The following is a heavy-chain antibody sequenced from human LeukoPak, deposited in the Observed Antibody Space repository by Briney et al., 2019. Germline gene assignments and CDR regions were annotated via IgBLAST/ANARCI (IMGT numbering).Heavy chain of an antibody. J-gene: IGHJ3*01. CDR2: ISGSGSDI. CDR1: GFSFSNSY. D-gene: IGHD3-16*02. CDR3: AREYRDAFDV. Sequence: PGGSLRLSCVVSGFSFSNSYMTWIRQTPGKGLESLAYISGSGSDIYYADSVKGRFTVSRDDAWNTLYLQMNTLTVEDTAIYYCAREYRDAFDVWGQGTWVTVSS. V-gene: IGHV3-11*01.